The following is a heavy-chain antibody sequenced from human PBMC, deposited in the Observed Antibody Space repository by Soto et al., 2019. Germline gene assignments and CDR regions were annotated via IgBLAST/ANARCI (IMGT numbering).Heavy chain of an antibody. Sequence: GGSLRLSCAAPGFTFSAYAFHWVRQAPGKGLEWLSVISYDGRETHYADSVEGRFIISRDSSKKTAYLQMNSLRGDDTAVYFCATDPVAVTGSFIDSWGQGTLVTVSS. CDR2: ISYDGRET. J-gene: IGHJ4*02. CDR3: ATDPVAVTGSFIDS. V-gene: IGHV3-30-3*01. CDR1: GFTFSAYA. D-gene: IGHD2-21*02.